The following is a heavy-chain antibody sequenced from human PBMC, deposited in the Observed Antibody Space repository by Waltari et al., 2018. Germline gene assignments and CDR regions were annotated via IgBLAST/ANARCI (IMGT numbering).Heavy chain of an antibody. CDR1: CDRLSSNLF. CDR2: IYYSGVT. D-gene: IGHD1-7*01. J-gene: IGHJ3*02. V-gene: IGHV4-38-2*01. CDR3: ARVLTTGTVAFDI. Sequence: QVQLRESGPGLVKPADTLSLTCVISCDRLSSNLFWGWIRQSPEKGLEWIGNIYYSGVTYYSPFLKSRVFISIDTPRRQFSLKLTSVTAADTAVYYCARVLTTGTVAFDIWGQGTLVTVSS.